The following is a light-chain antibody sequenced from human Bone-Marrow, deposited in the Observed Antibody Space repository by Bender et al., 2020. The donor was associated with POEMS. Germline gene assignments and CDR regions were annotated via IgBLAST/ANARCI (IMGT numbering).Light chain of an antibody. J-gene: IGLJ2*01. Sequence: QSALTQPASVSGSPGQSLTISCTGTSSDVGGYDYVSWYQQHPGKAPKLMIYDVNNRPSGVSNRFSGSKSGNTASLTISGLQAEDEADYYCCSYASSTTLVFGGGTKVTV. CDR3: CSYASSTTLV. CDR1: SSDVGGYDY. V-gene: IGLV2-14*03. CDR2: DVN.